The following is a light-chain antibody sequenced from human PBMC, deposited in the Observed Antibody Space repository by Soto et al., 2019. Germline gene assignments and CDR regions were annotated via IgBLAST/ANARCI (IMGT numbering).Light chain of an antibody. J-gene: IGKJ1*01. Sequence: EIVLTQSPGTLSLSPGERATLSCRASQSVSSSYLAWYQQKPGQTPRLLIYGTSSRATGIPDRFSGSGSETDFTLTISRLEPEDFAVYYCQHYGSSPRTFGQGIKVELK. V-gene: IGKV3-20*01. CDR1: QSVSSSY. CDR2: GTS. CDR3: QHYGSSPRT.